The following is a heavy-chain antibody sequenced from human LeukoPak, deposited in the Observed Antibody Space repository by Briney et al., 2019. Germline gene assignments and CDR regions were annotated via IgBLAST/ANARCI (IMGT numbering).Heavy chain of an antibody. D-gene: IGHD1-26*01. Sequence: GRSLRLSCAASGFTFSTYAMHWVRQAPGKGLVWVSLITSDGGGTSYADSVKGRFTISRDNAKNTLYLQMNSLRAEDTAVYYCARGGVTGAWDYWGQGILVTLSS. CDR1: GFTFSTYA. J-gene: IGHJ4*02. V-gene: IGHV3-74*01. CDR2: ITSDGGGT. CDR3: ARGGVTGAWDY.